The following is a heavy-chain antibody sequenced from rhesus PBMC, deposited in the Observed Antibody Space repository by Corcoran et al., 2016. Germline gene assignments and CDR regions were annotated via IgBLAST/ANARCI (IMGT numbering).Heavy chain of an antibody. CDR1: GFTFDDYA. D-gene: IGHD6-25*01. V-gene: IGHV3-134*01. CDR2: ISWNRGTI. Sequence: EVQLVESGGALAQPGGSLRLSCAASGFTFDDYAMHWVRQAPGKGLEGVSRISWNRGTINYAGAGKSRYTISRENAKNSLFLQMDRLRAEDTAVYYCARRPGGSFSISYYYGLDSWGQGVVVTVSS. J-gene: IGHJ6*01. CDR3: ARRPGGSFSISYYYGLDS.